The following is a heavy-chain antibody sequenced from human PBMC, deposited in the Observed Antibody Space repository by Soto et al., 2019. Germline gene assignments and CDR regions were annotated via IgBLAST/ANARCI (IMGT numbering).Heavy chain of an antibody. CDR1: GYTFTSYG. CDR2: ISAYNGNT. J-gene: IGHJ4*02. CDR3: ARHRYYDDSGAYSLESFGY. D-gene: IGHD3-22*01. V-gene: IGHV1-18*01. Sequence: ASVKVSCKASGYTFTSYGISWVRQAPGQGLEWMGWISAYNGNTNYAQKLQGRVTMTTDTSTSTAYMELRSLRSDDTAVYYCARHRYYDDSGAYSLESFGYWGQGTLVTVSS.